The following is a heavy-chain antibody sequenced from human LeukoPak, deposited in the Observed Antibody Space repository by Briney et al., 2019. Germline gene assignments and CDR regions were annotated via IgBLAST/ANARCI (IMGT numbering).Heavy chain of an antibody. CDR3: ASYSYVVAARPFDY. Sequence: SETLSLTCTVSGGSISSSSYYWGWIRQPPGKGLEWIGGIYYSGSTYYNPSLKSRVTISVDTSKNQFSLKLSSVTAADTAVYYCASYSYVVAARPFDYWGQGTLVTVSS. V-gene: IGHV4-39*07. CDR2: IYYSGST. J-gene: IGHJ4*02. D-gene: IGHD2-15*01. CDR1: GGSISSSSYY.